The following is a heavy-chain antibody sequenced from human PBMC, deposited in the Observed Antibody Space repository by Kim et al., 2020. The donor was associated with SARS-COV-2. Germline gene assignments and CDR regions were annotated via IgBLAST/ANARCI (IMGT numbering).Heavy chain of an antibody. CDR2: ISAYNGNT. V-gene: IGHV1-18*01. Sequence: ASVKVSCKASGYTFTSYGISWVRQAPGQGLEWMGWISAYNGNTNYAQKLQGRVTMTTDTSTSTAYMELRSLRSDDTAVYYCARVRGVVVVPAATWFDPWGQGTLVTVSS. J-gene: IGHJ5*02. D-gene: IGHD2-2*01. CDR1: GYTFTSYG. CDR3: ARVRGVVVVPAATWFDP.